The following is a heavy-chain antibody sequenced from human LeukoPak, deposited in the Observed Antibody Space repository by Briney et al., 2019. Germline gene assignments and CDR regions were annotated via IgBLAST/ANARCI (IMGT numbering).Heavy chain of an antibody. Sequence: PGGSLRLSCAASGFTFSSYGMHWVRQAPGKGLEWVAFIRYDGSYEYYADSVKGRFTTSRDNSKTTLYLQMNSLRSEDTAVYYCAKDGGLHLYYYYNYMDIWGKGTTVTVSS. CDR3: AKDGGLHLYYYYNYMDI. D-gene: IGHD5-24*01. CDR2: IRYDGSYE. J-gene: IGHJ6*03. CDR1: GFTFSSYG. V-gene: IGHV3-30*02.